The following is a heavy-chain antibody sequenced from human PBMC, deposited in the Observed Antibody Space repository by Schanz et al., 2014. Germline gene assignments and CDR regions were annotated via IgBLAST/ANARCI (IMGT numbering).Heavy chain of an antibody. D-gene: IGHD3-16*01. CDR3: ARGTPFLCDY. CDR2: ISSTSTYL. CDR1: GFTVDSNY. V-gene: IGHV3-21*01. Sequence: DVQVVESGGDLVQPGGSLRLSCAASGFTVDSNYMSWVRQAPGKGLEWVSSISSTSTYLYYADSVKGRFTISRDSARNSLYLQMSSLRAEDTAVYYCARGTPFLCDYWGQGTLVTVSS. J-gene: IGHJ4*02.